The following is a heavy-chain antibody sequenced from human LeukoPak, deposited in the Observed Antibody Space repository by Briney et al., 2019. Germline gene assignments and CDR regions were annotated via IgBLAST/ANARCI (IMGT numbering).Heavy chain of an antibody. Sequence: GWSLRLSCADSGFTFSCYAMIWVRQAPGTGREGASAISGSGGSTYYAESVEGRFTISRDNLKDQVYLQMKSVRAEGRRVCRCSKTVGSSTFYYYMDVGGKGTTVSVTS. V-gene: IGHV3-23*01. CDR1: GFTFSCYA. J-gene: IGHJ6*03. D-gene: IGHD1-26*01. CDR3: SKTVGSSTFYYYMDV. CDR2: ISGSGGST.